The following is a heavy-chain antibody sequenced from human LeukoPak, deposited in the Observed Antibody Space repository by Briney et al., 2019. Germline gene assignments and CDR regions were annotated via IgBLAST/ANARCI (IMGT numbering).Heavy chain of an antibody. D-gene: IGHD5-18*01. CDR1: GGSISSYY. CDR2: IYYSGST. Sequence: PSETLSLTCTVSGGSISSYYWGWIRQPPGKGLEWIGYIYYSGSTNYNPSLKSRVTISVDTSKNQFSLKLSSVTAADTAVYYCAGFGGYSYGSAADYWGQGTLVTVSS. CDR3: AGFGGYSYGSAADY. V-gene: IGHV4-59*01. J-gene: IGHJ4*02.